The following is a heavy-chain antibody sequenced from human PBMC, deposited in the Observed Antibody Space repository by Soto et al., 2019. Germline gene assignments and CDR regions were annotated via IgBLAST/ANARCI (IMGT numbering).Heavy chain of an antibody. CDR2: INHSGST. CDR3: AKVFRKNRQLRQPWLVRAEYFDY. Sequence: SSETLSLTCAVYGGSFSGYYWSWIRQPPWKGLEWIGEINHSGSTNYNPSLKSRVTISVDTSKNQFSLKLSSVNAADTAVYYCAKVFRKNRQLRQPWLVRAEYFDYWGQGTLVPLSP. J-gene: IGHJ4*02. V-gene: IGHV4-34*01. CDR1: GGSFSGYY. D-gene: IGHD6-19*01.